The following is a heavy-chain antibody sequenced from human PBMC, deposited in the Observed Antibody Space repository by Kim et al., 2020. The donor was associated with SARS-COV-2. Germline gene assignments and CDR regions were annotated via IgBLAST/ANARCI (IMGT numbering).Heavy chain of an antibody. V-gene: IGHV1-8*01. Sequence: ASVKVSCKASGYTFSNYDINWVRQATGQGLEWMGWMNPNSGNTGYEKKFQGRVTMTRNTSTSTAYMDLGSLRSEDTAVYYCARGPAWNGGPYYFDYWGRGTLVTVSS. CDR2: MNPNSGNT. D-gene: IGHD1-1*01. J-gene: IGHJ4*02. CDR1: GYTFSNYD. CDR3: ARGPAWNGGPYYFDY.